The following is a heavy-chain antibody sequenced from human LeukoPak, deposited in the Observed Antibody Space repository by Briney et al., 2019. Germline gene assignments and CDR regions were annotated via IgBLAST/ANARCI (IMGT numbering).Heavy chain of an antibody. D-gene: IGHD1-26*01. CDR1: GFTFSSYG. CDR3: AKDRAVGATYAFDI. J-gene: IGHJ3*02. Sequence: GGSLRLSCAASGFTFSSYGMHWVRQAPGKGLEWVAFIRYDGSNKYYADSVKGRFTISRDNSKNTLYLQMNSLRAEDTAVYYCAKDRAVGATYAFDIWGQGTMVTVSS. CDR2: IRYDGSNK. V-gene: IGHV3-30*02.